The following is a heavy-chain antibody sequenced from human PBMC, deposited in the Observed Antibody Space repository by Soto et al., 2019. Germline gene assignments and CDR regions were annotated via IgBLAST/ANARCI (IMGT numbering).Heavy chain of an antibody. CDR3: ARDSFSLVVVALGLDP. V-gene: IGHV3-7*01. J-gene: IGHJ5*02. D-gene: IGHD2-15*01. CDR2: IKQDGSEK. Sequence: PGGSLRLSCAASGFTFSSYWMSWVRQAPGKGLERVANIKQDGSEKYYVDSVKGRFTISRDNAKNSLYLQMNSLRAEDTAVYYCARDSFSLVVVALGLDPWGQGTLVTVSS. CDR1: GFTFSSYW.